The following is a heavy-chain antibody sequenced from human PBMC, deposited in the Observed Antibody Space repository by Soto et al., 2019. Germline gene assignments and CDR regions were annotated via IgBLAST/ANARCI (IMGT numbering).Heavy chain of an antibody. J-gene: IGHJ4*02. V-gene: IGHV3-30*03. D-gene: IGHD3-10*01. CDR3: VGGQYYFDY. Sequence: QVQLVESGGGVVQPGRSLRLSCAASGFPFTTYGMHWVREGPGKGLEWVAVISYDGSNRCYADSVKGRFTISRDNSKNTLYLQMNDLRPEDTALYYCVGGQYYFDYRGQGTLVTVSS. CDR1: GFPFTTYG. CDR2: ISYDGSNR.